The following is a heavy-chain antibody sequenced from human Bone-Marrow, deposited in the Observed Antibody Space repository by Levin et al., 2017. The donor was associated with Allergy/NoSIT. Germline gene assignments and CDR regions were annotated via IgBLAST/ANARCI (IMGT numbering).Heavy chain of an antibody. D-gene: IGHD2-2*01. J-gene: IGHJ1*01. Sequence: SCAVSGFTFSDYYMSWIRQAPGKGLEWVSFISSDSSHIKYADSVKGRFTISRDNADNSLFLQMNSLTAEDTAVYYCARYCSSADCYAGTAEYFHHWGQGTLVTVSS. CDR2: ISSDSSHI. CDR3: ARYCSSADCYAGTAEYFHH. CDR1: GFTFSDYY. V-gene: IGHV3-11*03.